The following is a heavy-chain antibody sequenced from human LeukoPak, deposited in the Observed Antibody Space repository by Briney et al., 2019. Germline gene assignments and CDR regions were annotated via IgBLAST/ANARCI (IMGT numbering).Heavy chain of an antibody. D-gene: IGHD6-13*01. CDR2: ISGDGGST. V-gene: IGHV3-43*02. CDR3: AKDITSSWYIASGAFDI. Sequence: GGSLRLSCAASGFTFDDYAMHWVRQAPGKGLEWVSLISGDGGSTYYADSVKGRSTISRDNSKNSLYLQMNSLRTEDTALYYCAKDITSSWYIASGAFDIWGQGTMVTVSS. CDR1: GFTFDDYA. J-gene: IGHJ3*02.